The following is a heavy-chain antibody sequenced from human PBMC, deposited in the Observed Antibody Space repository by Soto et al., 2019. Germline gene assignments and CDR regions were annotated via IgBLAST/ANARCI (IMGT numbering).Heavy chain of an antibody. J-gene: IGHJ4*02. CDR3: ARDADRPYYYDSSGYYYDY. CDR1: GYTFTGYY. CDR2: INPNSGGT. Sequence: ASVKVSCKASGYTFTGYYMHWARQAPGQGLEWMGWINPNSGGTNYAQKFQGWVTMTRDTSISTAYMELSRLRSDDTAVYYCARDADRPYYYDSSGYYYDYWGQGTLVTVSS. D-gene: IGHD3-22*01. V-gene: IGHV1-2*04.